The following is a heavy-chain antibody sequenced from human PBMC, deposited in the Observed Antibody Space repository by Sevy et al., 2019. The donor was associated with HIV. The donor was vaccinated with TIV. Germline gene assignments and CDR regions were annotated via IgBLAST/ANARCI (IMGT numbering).Heavy chain of an antibody. CDR3: ARFPPQRAFDI. Sequence: GGSLRLSCVASGFTFSSYGMHWVRQAPGKGLEWVAVIWNDRTNKNYADSVKGRFTVSRDNSKSTLYLQMNSLRVDDSAVYFCARFPPQRAFDIWGQGTTVTVSS. CDR2: IWNDRTNK. J-gene: IGHJ3*02. CDR1: GFTFSSYG. V-gene: IGHV3-33*01.